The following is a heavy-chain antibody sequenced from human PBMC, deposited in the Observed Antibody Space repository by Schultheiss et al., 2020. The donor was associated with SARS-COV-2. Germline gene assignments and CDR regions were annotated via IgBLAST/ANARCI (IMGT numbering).Heavy chain of an antibody. CDR1: GFTFSSYA. D-gene: IGHD2-2*01. CDR3: AGSPSVGGAP. Sequence: GGSLRLSCAASGFTFSSYAMHWVRQPPGKGLMWVSRMSPDGSDTNYADSVKGRFTISRDNAKNTLYLQMNSLRAEDTALYYCAGSPSVGGAPWGQGTLVTVSS. CDR2: MSPDGSDT. J-gene: IGHJ5*02. V-gene: IGHV3-74*01.